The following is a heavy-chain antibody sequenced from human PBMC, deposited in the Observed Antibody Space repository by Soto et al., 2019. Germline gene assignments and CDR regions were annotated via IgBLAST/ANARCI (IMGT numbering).Heavy chain of an antibody. D-gene: IGHD3-9*01. CDR3: AKGETYYDILTGYYNVPLDP. CDR2: ISYDGSNK. CDR1: GFTFSSYG. V-gene: IGHV3-30*18. Sequence: PGGSLRLSCAASGFTFSSYGMHWVRQAPGKGLEWVAVISYDGSNKYYADSVKGRFTISRDNSKNTLYLQMNSLRAEDTAVYYCAKGETYYDILTGYYNVPLDPWGQGTLGTVSS. J-gene: IGHJ5*02.